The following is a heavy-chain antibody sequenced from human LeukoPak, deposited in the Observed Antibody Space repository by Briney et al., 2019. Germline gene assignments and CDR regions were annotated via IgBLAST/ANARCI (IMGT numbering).Heavy chain of an antibody. D-gene: IGHD3-16*01. CDR1: GFFFSNYG. CDR2: ISSDGSKK. CDR3: TRELSSLGALDF. Sequence: GGSPRLSCAASGFFFSNYGMNWVRQAPGKGLEWVAVISSDGSKKYYADSVKGRFTISRDDSKNTLFLQMNSLRAQDTAVYYCTRELSSLGALDFSGQGTLVTVSS. J-gene: IGHJ4*02. V-gene: IGHV3-33*01.